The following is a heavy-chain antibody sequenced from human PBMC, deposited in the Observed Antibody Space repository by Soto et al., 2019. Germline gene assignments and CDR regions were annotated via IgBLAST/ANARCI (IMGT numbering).Heavy chain of an antibody. CDR2: IYRTGST. CDR3: ASRDPGTSVDY. Sequence: SEPLSLTCAVSGGSFTSNNWWTWVRQPPGQGLEWIGEIYRTGSTNYNPSLKTRVTISLDKSENPFSLKVTSLTAADTAVYYCASRDPGTSVDYWGQGTLVTVSS. D-gene: IGHD1-7*01. J-gene: IGHJ4*02. V-gene: IGHV4-4*02. CDR1: GGSFTSNNW.